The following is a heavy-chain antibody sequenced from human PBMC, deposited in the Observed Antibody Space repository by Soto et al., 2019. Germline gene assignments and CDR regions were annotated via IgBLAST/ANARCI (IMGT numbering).Heavy chain of an antibody. CDR3: AGLSNYYYYGMDV. D-gene: IGHD4-4*01. J-gene: IGHJ6*02. Sequence: SETLSLTCTVSGGSISSYYWSWIRQPPGKGLEWIGYIYYSGSTNYNPSLKSRVTISVDTSKNQFSLKLSSVTAADTAVYYCAGLSNYYYYGMDVWGQGTTVTVSS. CDR1: GGSISSYY. CDR2: IYYSGST. V-gene: IGHV4-59*08.